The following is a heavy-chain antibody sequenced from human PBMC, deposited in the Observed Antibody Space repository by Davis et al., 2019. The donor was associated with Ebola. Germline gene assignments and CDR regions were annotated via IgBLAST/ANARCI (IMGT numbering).Heavy chain of an antibody. D-gene: IGHD1-1*01. CDR2: IYSGGKT. CDR1: EFTVSSNY. J-gene: IGHJ4*02. Sequence: GGSLRLSCAASEFTVSSNYMAWVRQAPGKGLEWVSVIYSGGKTYYADSVKGRFSISRDNSKNTLYLQMNTLRADDTAVYYCADVETGSDYWGQGTLVTVSS. CDR3: ADVETGSDY. V-gene: IGHV3-66*01.